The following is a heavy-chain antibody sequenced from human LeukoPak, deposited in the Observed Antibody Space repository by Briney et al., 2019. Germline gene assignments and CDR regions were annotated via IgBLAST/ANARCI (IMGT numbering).Heavy chain of an antibody. D-gene: IGHD5-12*01. CDR1: GYSSVGYY. CDR3: AREYSASEH. Sequence: GASVKVSCKASGYSSVGYYLHWVRQAPGQGLEWVSWIDPYTGNTHYAQKFQGRLTVTRDTSISTTYMELSWLTSDDTAMYYCAREYSASEHWGQGTLVTVSS. V-gene: IGHV1-2*02. J-gene: IGHJ1*01. CDR2: IDPYTGNT.